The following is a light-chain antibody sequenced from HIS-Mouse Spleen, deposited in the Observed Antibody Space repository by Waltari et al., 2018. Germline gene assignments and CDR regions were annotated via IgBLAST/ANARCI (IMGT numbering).Light chain of an antibody. CDR1: RSDVGGYHL. CDR3: CSYAGSSTWV. J-gene: IGLJ3*02. CDR2: EGS. V-gene: IGLV2-23*01. Sequence: QSALTQPASVSGSPGQSITLSCTGTRSDVGGYHLVSGYQQHPGKAPKLMIYEGSKRPSGVSNRFSGSKSGNTASLTISGLQAEDEADYYCCSYAGSSTWVFGGGTKLTVL.